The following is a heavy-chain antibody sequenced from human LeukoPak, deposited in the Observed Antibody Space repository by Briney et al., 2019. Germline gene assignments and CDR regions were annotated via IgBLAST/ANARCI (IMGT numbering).Heavy chain of an antibody. CDR1: GFTFDDYA. Sequence: GGSLRLSCAASGFTFDDYAMHWVRQAPGKGLEWVSLITWDGGSTYYADSVKGRFTISRDNAKNSLYLQMNSLRAEDTAVYYCAREDSHTVLYYYYYYMDVWGKGTTVTISS. D-gene: IGHD3-10*01. CDR2: ITWDGGST. V-gene: IGHV3-43D*03. J-gene: IGHJ6*03. CDR3: AREDSHTVLYYYYYYMDV.